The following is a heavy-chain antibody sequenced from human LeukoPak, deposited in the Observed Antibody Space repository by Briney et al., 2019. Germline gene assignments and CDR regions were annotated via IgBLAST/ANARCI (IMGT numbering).Heavy chain of an antibody. CDR2: ISSSSSTI. V-gene: IGHV3-48*01. Sequence: GGSLRLSCAASGFTFSSYSMNWVRQAPGKGLEWVSYISSSSSTIYYADSVKGRFTISRDNAKNSLYLQMNSLRAEDTAVYYCAKTPRSTTVDYWGQGTLVTVSS. CDR1: GFTFSSYS. CDR3: AKTPRSTTVDY. J-gene: IGHJ4*02. D-gene: IGHD2-2*01.